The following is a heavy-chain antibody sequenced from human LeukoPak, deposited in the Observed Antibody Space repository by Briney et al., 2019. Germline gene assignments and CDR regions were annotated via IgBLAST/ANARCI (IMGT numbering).Heavy chain of an antibody. Sequence: SETLSLTCAVYGGSFSGYYWSWIRQPPGKGLEWIGEINHSGSTNYNPSLKSRVTISVDTSKNQFSLKLSSVTAADTAVYYCARGSGYDNSLDYWGQGTLVTVSS. CDR1: GGSFSGYY. CDR2: INHSGST. D-gene: IGHD5-12*01. J-gene: IGHJ4*02. V-gene: IGHV4-34*01. CDR3: ARGSGYDNSLDY.